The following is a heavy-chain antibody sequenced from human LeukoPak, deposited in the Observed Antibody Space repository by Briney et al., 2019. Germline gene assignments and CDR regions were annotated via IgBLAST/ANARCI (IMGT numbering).Heavy chain of an antibody. J-gene: IGHJ5*02. D-gene: IGHD3-10*01. CDR3: ARGSYYYGSGSYYIGWFDP. CDR2: ISAYNGNT. Sequence: ASVKVSCKASGYTFTSYGISWVRQAPGQGLEWRGWISAYNGNTNYAQKLQGRDTMTTDTSTSTAYMELRSLRSDDTAVYYCARGSYYYGSGSYYIGWFDPWGQGTLVTVSS. CDR1: GYTFTSYG. V-gene: IGHV1-18*01.